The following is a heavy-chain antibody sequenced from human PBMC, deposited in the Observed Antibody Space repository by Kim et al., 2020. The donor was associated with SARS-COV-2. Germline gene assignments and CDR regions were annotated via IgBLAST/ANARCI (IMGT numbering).Heavy chain of an antibody. J-gene: IGHJ5*02. CDR2: ISGYDGNT. CDR3: ARVPGRSILEPGRWFDP. D-gene: IGHD1-1*01. CDR1: GYPFTSYG. V-gene: IGHV1-18*01. Sequence: ASVKVSCKASGYPFTSYGISWVRQAPGQGLEWMGWISGYDGNTKFAQKLQGRVTMSTDTSTTTAYMELRSLRSDDTAVYYCARVPGRSILEPGRWFDPWGQGTLVTVSS.